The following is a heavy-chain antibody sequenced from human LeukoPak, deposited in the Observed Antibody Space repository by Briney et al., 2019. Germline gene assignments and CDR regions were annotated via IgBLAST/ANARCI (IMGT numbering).Heavy chain of an antibody. CDR1: GYTFTTYA. CDR3: ARNIMGTTIFDY. D-gene: IGHD1-26*01. Sequence: ASVKVSCKASGYTFTTYAMHWVRQAPGQRLEWMGWINVDNGDRQYSQKLQDRVSLTGDTAASTAYMELSSLRSEDTGVYYSARNIMGTTIFDYWGQGTLVTVSS. CDR2: INVDNGDR. V-gene: IGHV1-3*01. J-gene: IGHJ4*02.